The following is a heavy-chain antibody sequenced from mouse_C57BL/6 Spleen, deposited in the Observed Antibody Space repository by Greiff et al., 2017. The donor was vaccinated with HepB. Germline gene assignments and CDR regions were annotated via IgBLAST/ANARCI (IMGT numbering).Heavy chain of an antibody. D-gene: IGHD2-4*01. V-gene: IGHV1-55*01. CDR3: ASGEYDYAFAY. Sequence: VQLQQPGAELVKPGASVKMSCKASGYTFTSYWITWVKPRPGQGLEWIGDIYPGSGSTKDKEKFKSKATLTVDTSTSTAYMQLSSPTSEDAAVYYCASGEYDYAFAYWGKGTLVTVSA. CDR2: IYPGSGST. J-gene: IGHJ3*01. CDR1: GYTFTSYW.